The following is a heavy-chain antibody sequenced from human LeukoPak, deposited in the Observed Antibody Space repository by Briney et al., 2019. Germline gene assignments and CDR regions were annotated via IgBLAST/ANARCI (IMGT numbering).Heavy chain of an antibody. D-gene: IGHD6-13*01. Sequence: SETLSLTCSVSGYSISSGNYWGWIRLPPGKGLQWIGSIYHSGSTYYNPSLKSRVTISVDTSKNQFSLQLNSVTPEDTAVYYCARDSAGIAAAGRPPGYYYYMDVWGKGTTVTISS. CDR1: GYSISSGNY. J-gene: IGHJ6*03. CDR3: ARDSAGIAAAGRPPGYYYYMDV. CDR2: IYHSGST. V-gene: IGHV4-38-2*02.